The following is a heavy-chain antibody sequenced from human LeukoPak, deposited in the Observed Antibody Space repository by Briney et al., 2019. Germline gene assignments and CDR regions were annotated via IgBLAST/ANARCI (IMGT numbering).Heavy chain of an antibody. CDR3: ARSLAAGTYEFDY. Sequence: SQTLSLTCTVSGGSISSGSYYWSWIRQPAGKGLEWIGHIYTSGSTNYNPSLKSRVTISVDTSKNQFSLKLSSVTAADTAVYYCARSLAAGTYEFDYWGREPWSPSPQ. CDR2: IYTSGST. V-gene: IGHV4-61*09. J-gene: IGHJ4*02. D-gene: IGHD1-1*01. CDR1: GGSISSGSYY.